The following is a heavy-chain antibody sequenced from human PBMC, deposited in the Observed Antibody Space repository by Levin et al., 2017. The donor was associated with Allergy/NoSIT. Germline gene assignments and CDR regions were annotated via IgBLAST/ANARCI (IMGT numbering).Heavy chain of an antibody. CDR1: GGSIRSYY. V-gene: IGHV4-59*01. Sequence: SPTLSLPCTVSGGSIRSYYWSWLRQPPGKGLEWIGYIYYSGSTNYNPSLKSRVTISVDTSKNQFSLKLSSVTAADTAVYYCARVRGHYYGSRKNWFDPWGQGTLVTVSS. D-gene: IGHD3-10*01. CDR2: IYYSGST. J-gene: IGHJ5*02. CDR3: ARVRGHYYGSRKNWFDP.